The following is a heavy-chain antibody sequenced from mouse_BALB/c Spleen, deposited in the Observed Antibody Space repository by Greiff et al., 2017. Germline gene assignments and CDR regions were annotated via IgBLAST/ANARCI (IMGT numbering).Heavy chain of an antibody. V-gene: IGHV2-9*02. CDR1: GFSLTSYG. J-gene: IGHJ4*01. CDR2: IWAGGST. CDR3: ARDYDYYGSSYAMDY. Sequence: VMLVESGPGLVAPSQSLSITCTVSGFSLTSYGVHWVRQPPGKGLEWLGVIWAGGSTNYNSALMSRLSISKDNSKSQVFLKMNSLQTDDTAMYYCARDYDYYGSSYAMDYWGQGTSVTVSS. D-gene: IGHD1-1*01.